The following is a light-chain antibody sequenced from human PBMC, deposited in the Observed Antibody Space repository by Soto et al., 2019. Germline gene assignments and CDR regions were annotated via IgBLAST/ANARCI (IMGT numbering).Light chain of an antibody. CDR2: AAS. J-gene: IGKJ5*01. CDR1: QGISSY. CDR3: QQSYSTPPIT. Sequence: AIRVTHSPPSLSASTGDRVTITCRASQGISSYLAWYQQKPGNAPKLLIYAASTLQSGVPSRFSGSGSGTDFTLTISCLQSEDLATYYGQQSYSTPPITFGQGTRLEI. V-gene: IGKV1-8*01.